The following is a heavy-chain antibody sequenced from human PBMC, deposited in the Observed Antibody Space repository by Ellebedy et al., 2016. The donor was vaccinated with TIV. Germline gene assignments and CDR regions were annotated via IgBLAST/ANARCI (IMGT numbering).Heavy chain of an antibody. CDR2: INQDGSRI. J-gene: IGHJ6*02. V-gene: IGHV3-7*03. Sequence: GESLKISCAASEFTFNSYWMSWVRQAQGKGLEWVANINQDGSRIYYVDSVKGRFTISRDNAKNSVYLRMNTLRVEDTAVYHCVRDGAYGDYSPGYYGMDVWGQGTTVTVSS. CDR1: EFTFNSYW. D-gene: IGHD3-22*01. CDR3: VRDGAYGDYSPGYYGMDV.